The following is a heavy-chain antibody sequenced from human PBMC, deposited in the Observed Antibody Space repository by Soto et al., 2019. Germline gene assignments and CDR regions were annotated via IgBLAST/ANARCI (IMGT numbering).Heavy chain of an antibody. CDR2: IYYSGST. CDR1: GGSISSYY. CDR3: ARHHDS. J-gene: IGHJ4*02. Sequence: SETLSLTCTVSGGSISSYYWSWIRQPPGKGLDLFGYIYYSGSTNYNPSLKIRVTLSVDTSKNQFSLKLSSVTAADTAVYYCARHHDSWGQGTLVTVSS. V-gene: IGHV4-59*08.